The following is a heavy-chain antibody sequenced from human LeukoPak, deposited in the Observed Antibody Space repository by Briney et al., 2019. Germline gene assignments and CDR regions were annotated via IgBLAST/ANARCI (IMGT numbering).Heavy chain of an antibody. CDR1: EFTFSKYG. CDR2: ISFDINDR. J-gene: IGHJ4*02. Sequence: GRSLRLSCAASEFTFSKYGMHWVRQAPGKGLEWVASISFDINDRKYAESVRGRFTISRDNSKNTLYLQMQSLRAEDTAVYYCARGPIPYIPFDYWGQGALVTVSS. V-gene: IGHV3-30*03. D-gene: IGHD2-21*01. CDR3: ARGPIPYIPFDY.